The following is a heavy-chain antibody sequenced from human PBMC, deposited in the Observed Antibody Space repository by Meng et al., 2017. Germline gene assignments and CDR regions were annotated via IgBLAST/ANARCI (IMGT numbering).Heavy chain of an antibody. D-gene: IGHD6-13*01. Sequence: QGQLVQSGPGEKKPGSSGKVSCKPSGYNFPDYYIHWVRQAPGQGLEWMGRIDPKNGDTHYAQKFQGRVTMTGDTSISTAYMDLSGLRSDDTAVYYCARDEDISAAGKLFGDYWGQGTLVTVSS. J-gene: IGHJ4*02. V-gene: IGHV1-2*06. CDR1: GYNFPDYY. CDR3: ARDEDISAAGKLFGDY. CDR2: IDPKNGDT.